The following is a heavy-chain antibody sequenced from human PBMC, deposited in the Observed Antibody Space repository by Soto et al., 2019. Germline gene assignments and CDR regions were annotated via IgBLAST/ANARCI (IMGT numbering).Heavy chain of an antibody. D-gene: IGHD2-8*01. CDR1: GGSFSGYY. V-gene: IGHV4-34*01. CDR2: INHSGST. Sequence: SETLSLTCAVYGGSFSGYYWSWIRQPPGKGLEWIGEINHSGSTNYNPSLKSRVTISVDTSKNQFSLKLSSVTAADTAVYYCARTKERLQTFTPPWYWGQGTLVTVSS. CDR3: ARTKERLQTFTPPWY. J-gene: IGHJ4*02.